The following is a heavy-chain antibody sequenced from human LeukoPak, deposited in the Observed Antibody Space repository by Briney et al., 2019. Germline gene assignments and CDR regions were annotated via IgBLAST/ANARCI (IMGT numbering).Heavy chain of an antibody. D-gene: IGHD2-15*01. CDR3: AKDRKGCSGGSCYYGQDY. J-gene: IGHJ4*02. CDR2: ISGSGGST. CDR1: GFTFSSYA. V-gene: IGHV3-23*01. Sequence: GGSLRLSCAASGFTFSSYAMSWDRQAPGKGLEWVSAISGSGGSTYYADSVKGRFTISRDNSKNTLYLQMNSLRAEDTAVYYCAKDRKGCSGGSCYYGQDYWGQGTLVTVSS.